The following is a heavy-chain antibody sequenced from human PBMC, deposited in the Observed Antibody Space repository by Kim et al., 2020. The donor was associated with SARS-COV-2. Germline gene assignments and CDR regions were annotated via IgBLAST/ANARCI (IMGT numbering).Heavy chain of an antibody. CDR2: VKQDGSER. CDR3: ARGSGSYYIH. Sequence: GGSLRLSCAASGFTFSSYWMSWVRQAPGKGLEWVANVKQDGSERNYVDSVKGRFTISRDNAKNSLYLQMDSLRVEDTAVYYCARGSGSYYIHWGQGNLVT. J-gene: IGHJ4*02. CDR1: GFTFSSYW. D-gene: IGHD3-10*01. V-gene: IGHV3-7*01.